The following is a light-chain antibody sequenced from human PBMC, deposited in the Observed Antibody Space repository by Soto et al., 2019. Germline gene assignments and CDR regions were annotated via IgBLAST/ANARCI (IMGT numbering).Light chain of an antibody. CDR1: QGVTTN. Sequence: HPAGTPTLSPGERVTVSCRAGQGVTTNFAWYQQKSGQSPRLLIYDVSSRATGVTSRFSGTGSETDFTLTISGLQSEDSAIYFCQQYNNLPLSFGQGTRMEI. CDR3: QQYNNLPLS. J-gene: IGKJ5*01. CDR2: DVS. V-gene: IGKV3-15*01.